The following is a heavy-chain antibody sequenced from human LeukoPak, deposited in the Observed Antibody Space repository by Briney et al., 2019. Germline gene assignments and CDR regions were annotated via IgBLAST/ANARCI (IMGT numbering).Heavy chain of an antibody. J-gene: IGHJ4*02. Sequence: GGSLRLSCAASGFTFSSYAMSWVRQAPGKGLEWVSGISGSGDNTYYADSVKGRFTISRDSAKKLVYLQMNSLRAEDTAVYYCARDDRVGALLWGQGTLVTVSS. CDR1: GFTFSSYA. CDR2: ISGSGDNT. V-gene: IGHV3-23*01. D-gene: IGHD1-26*01. CDR3: ARDDRVGALL.